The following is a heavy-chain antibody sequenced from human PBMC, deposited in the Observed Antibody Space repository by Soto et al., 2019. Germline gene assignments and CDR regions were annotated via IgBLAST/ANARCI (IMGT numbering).Heavy chain of an antibody. CDR3: PRASSGWYVPYYYGMDV. J-gene: IGHJ6*02. CDR1: GYSFTSYW. CDR2: IYPGDSDT. D-gene: IGHD6-19*01. Sequence: PGESLKISCKGSGYSFTSYWIGWVRQMPGKGLEWMGTIYPGDSDTRYSPSFQGQVTISADKSISTASLQWSSLKPSDTALFYFPRASSGWYVPYYYGMDVWGQGTRVTAPS. V-gene: IGHV5-51*01.